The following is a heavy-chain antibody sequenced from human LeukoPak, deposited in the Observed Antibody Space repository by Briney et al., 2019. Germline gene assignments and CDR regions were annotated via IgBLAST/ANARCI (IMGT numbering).Heavy chain of an antibody. V-gene: IGHV4-4*07. J-gene: IGHJ4*02. CDR2: FYARGNT. Sequence: SETLSLTCTVSGGSISNYYWSWVRQPAGKGLEWIGRFYARGNTNYNPSLKSRVTMSVDTSKNQLSLKLTSVTAADTAVYYCASSPYSSSWYGYWGKGTLVTVSS. D-gene: IGHD6-13*01. CDR3: ASSPYSSSWYGY. CDR1: GGSISNYY.